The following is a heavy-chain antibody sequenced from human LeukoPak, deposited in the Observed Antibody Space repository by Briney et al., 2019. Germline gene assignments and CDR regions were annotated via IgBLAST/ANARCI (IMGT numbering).Heavy chain of an antibody. CDR1: GGSISSYY. V-gene: IGHV4-59*12. CDR3: ARDRDNRRGFDP. D-gene: IGHD3-10*01. Sequence: SETLSLTCTVSGGSISSYYWSWIRQPPGKGLEWIGYIYYSGSTNYNPSLKSRVTISVDTSKNQFSLKLSSVTAADTAVYYCARDRDNRRGFDPWGQGTLVTVSS. J-gene: IGHJ5*02. CDR2: IYYSGST.